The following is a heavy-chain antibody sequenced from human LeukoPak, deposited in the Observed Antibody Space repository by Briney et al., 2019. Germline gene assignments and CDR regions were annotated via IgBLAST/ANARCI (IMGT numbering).Heavy chain of an antibody. CDR3: ARESPYYYGSGAVQSNWFDP. J-gene: IGHJ5*02. CDR2: INHSGST. V-gene: IGHV4-39*07. CDR1: GGSISSGDYY. Sequence: PSETLSLTCTVSGGSISSGDYYWSWIRQPPGKGLEWIGEINHSGSTNYNPSLKSRVTISVDTSKNQFSLKLSSVTAADTAVYYCARESPYYYGSGAVQSNWFDPWGQGTLVTVSS. D-gene: IGHD3-10*01.